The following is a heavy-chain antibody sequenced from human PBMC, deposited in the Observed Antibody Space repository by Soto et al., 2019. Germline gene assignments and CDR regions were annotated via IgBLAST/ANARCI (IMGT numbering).Heavy chain of an antibody. Sequence: SVKVSCKASGYTFTYRYLHWVRQAPGQALEWMGWITPFNGNTNYAQKFQDRVTITRDRSMSTAYMELSSLRSEDTAMYYCARSNPRDYYYMDVWGKGTTVTVS. CDR3: ARSNPRDYYYMDV. V-gene: IGHV1-45*02. J-gene: IGHJ6*03. CDR1: GYTFTYRY. CDR2: ITPFNGNT.